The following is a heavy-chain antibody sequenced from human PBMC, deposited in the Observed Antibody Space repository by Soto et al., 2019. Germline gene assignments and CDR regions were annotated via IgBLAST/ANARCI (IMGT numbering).Heavy chain of an antibody. CDR2: INHSGNT. D-gene: IGHD4-17*01. V-gene: IGHV4-34*01. CDR3: ASLTVTTYGY. Sequence: PSETLSLTCAVYGGSFSGYYWSWIRQPPGKGLEWIGEINHSGNTNYNPSLKSRVTISVDTSKNQFSLKLSSVTAADTAVYYCASLTVTTYGYWGQGTLVTVSS. J-gene: IGHJ4*02. CDR1: GGSFSGYY.